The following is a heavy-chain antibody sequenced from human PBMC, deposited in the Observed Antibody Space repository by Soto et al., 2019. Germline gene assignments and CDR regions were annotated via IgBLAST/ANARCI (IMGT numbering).Heavy chain of an antibody. CDR3: AIDLWWYTH. CDR1: GFTFSDHA. CDR2: ISGGGSGA. Sequence: EVQLLESGGGLVQPGGSLRLSCTASGFTFSDHAMTWVRQAPGKGLEWVSGISGGGSGAYYADSVKGRFTVSRANSKNTLFLQMDSLRAEDTAVYYCAIDLWWYTHWGQGNLVTVSS. V-gene: IGHV3-23*01. J-gene: IGHJ4*02. D-gene: IGHD2-15*01.